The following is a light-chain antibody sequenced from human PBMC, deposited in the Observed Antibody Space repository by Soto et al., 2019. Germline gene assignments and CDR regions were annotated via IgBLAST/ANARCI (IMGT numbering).Light chain of an antibody. J-gene: IGKJ4*01. CDR1: ESVLYSANNENY. CDR2: WAS. CDR3: QQYYRTPLT. V-gene: IGKV4-1*01. Sequence: DIVMTQSPDSLAVSLGERATISCKSTESVLYSANNENYLAWYQQRPGQPPRLLIYWASSREAGVPDPFSGSWSGTDFPLPISSLQGEDVVVYYCQQYYRTPLTFGGGTKVEI.